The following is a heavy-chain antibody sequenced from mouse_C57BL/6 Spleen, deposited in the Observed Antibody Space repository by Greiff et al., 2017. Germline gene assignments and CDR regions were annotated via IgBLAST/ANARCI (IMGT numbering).Heavy chain of an antibody. CDR2: IDPSDSYT. V-gene: IGHV1-59*01. J-gene: IGHJ2*01. Sequence: QVQLKQPGAELVRPGTSVKLSCKASGYTFTSYWMHWVKQRPGQGLEWIGVIDPSDSYTNYNQKFKGKATLTVDTSSSTAYMQRSSLTSEDSAVYYCARNLLAKDYFDYWGQGTTLTVSS. CDR3: ARNLLAKDYFDY. CDR1: GYTFTSYW. D-gene: IGHD2-10*01.